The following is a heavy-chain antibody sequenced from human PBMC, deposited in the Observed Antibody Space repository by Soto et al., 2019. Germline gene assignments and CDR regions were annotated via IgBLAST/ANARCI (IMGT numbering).Heavy chain of an antibody. D-gene: IGHD3-22*01. Sequence: SETLSLTCAVSGGSISSGGYSWSWIRQPPGKGLEWIGYIYHSGSTYYNPSLKSRVTISVDTSKDQFSLKLSSVTAADTAVYYCARILHPYYYDSSGYYSPIDYWGQGTLVTVSS. V-gene: IGHV4-30-2*01. CDR3: ARILHPYYYDSSGYYSPIDY. CDR1: GGSISSGGYS. J-gene: IGHJ4*02. CDR2: IYHSGST.